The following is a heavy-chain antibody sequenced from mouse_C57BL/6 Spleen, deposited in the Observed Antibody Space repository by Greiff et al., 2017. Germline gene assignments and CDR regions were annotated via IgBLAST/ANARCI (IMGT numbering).Heavy chain of an antibody. CDR3: ARSYYGSSYYFDY. J-gene: IGHJ2*01. CDR1: GFTFSSYA. CDR2: ISDGGSYT. V-gene: IGHV5-4*01. Sequence: EVQRVESGGGLVKPGGSLKLSCAASGFTFSSYAMSWVRQTPEKRLEWVATISDGGSYTYYPDNVKGRFTISRDNAKNNLYLQMSHLKSEDTAMYYCARSYYGSSYYFDYWGQGTTLTVSA. D-gene: IGHD1-1*01.